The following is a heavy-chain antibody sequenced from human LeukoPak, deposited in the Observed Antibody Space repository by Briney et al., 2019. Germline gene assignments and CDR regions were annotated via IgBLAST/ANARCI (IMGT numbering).Heavy chain of an antibody. CDR1: GGSLSSYY. Sequence: SETLSLTCTVSGGSLSSYYWSWIRQPPGKGLEWIGYIYYSGSTNYNPSLKSRVTISVDTSKNQFSLKLSSVTAADTAVYYCARGMGADYYYYYGMDVWGQGTTVTVSS. CDR3: ARGMGADYYYYYGMDV. V-gene: IGHV4-59*01. CDR2: IYYSGST. J-gene: IGHJ6*02. D-gene: IGHD1-26*01.